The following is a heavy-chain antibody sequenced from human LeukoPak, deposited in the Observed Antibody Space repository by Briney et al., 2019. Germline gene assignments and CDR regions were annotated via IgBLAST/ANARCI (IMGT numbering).Heavy chain of an antibody. CDR3: ARDTGSSGWADFDY. J-gene: IGHJ4*02. Sequence: PGRSLRLSCEASGFTFSSYGMHWVRQAPGKGLEWVAVISYDGSNKYYADSVKGRFTISRDNSKNTLYLQMNSLRAEDTAVYYCARDTGSSGWADFDYWGQGTLVTVSS. D-gene: IGHD6-19*01. CDR2: ISYDGSNK. CDR1: GFTFSSYG. V-gene: IGHV3-30*03.